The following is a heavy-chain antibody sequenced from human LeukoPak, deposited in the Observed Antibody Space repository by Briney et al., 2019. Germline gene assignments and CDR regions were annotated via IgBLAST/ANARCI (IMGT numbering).Heavy chain of an antibody. D-gene: IGHD3-10*01. J-gene: IGHJ6*03. V-gene: IGHV3-30*02. Sequence: PGGSLRLSCAASGFTFSSYGMHWVRQAPGKGLEWVAFIRYDGSNKYYADSVKGRFTISRDNSKNTLYLQMNSLRAEDTAVYYCAKDNGSGSYPPDGGYYYYMDVWGKGTTVTISS. CDR1: GFTFSSYG. CDR2: IRYDGSNK. CDR3: AKDNGSGSYPPDGGYYYYMDV.